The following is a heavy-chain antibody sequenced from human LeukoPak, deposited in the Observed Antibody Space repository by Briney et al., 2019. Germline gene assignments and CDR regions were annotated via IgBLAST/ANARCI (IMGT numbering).Heavy chain of an antibody. V-gene: IGHV3-23*01. CDR1: RFTFSRYA. D-gene: IGHD3-22*01. Sequence: GGSLRLSCTASRFTFSRYAMNWVRQAPGKGLEWVSAICGSSGSTYYADSVKGRFTVSRDNSRNTLYLQMNSLRAEDTAVYYCAKDLGYYDSSGYYYRDAFDIWGQGTMVTVSS. CDR3: AKDLGYYDSSGYYYRDAFDI. CDR2: ICGSSGST. J-gene: IGHJ3*02.